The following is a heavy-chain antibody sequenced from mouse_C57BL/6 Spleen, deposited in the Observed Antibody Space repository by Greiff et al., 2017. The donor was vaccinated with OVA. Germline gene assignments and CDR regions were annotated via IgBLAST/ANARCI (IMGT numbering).Heavy chain of an antibody. J-gene: IGHJ2*01. CDR1: GYAFTNYL. V-gene: IGHV1-54*01. CDR3: ARDYDGDY. Sequence: VQLQESGAELVRPGTSVKVSCKASGYAFTNYLIEWVKQRPGQGLEWIGVINPGSGGTNYNEKFKGKATLTADKSSSTAYMQLSSLTSEDSAVYFCARDYDGDYWGQGTTLTVSS. CDR2: INPGSGGT. D-gene: IGHD2-4*01.